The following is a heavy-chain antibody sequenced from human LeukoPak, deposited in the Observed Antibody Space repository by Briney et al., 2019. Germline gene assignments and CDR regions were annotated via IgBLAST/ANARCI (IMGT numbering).Heavy chain of an antibody. CDR3: ARDHRSGSSEDY. Sequence: GGSLRLSCAASGFTVSSNYMSWVRQAPGKGLEWVSVIYSGGSTYSADSVKGRFTISRDSSKNTLFLQMNSLRAEDTAVYYCARDHRSGSSEDYWGQGTLVTVSS. V-gene: IGHV3-66*01. J-gene: IGHJ4*02. CDR1: GFTVSSNY. CDR2: IYSGGST. D-gene: IGHD3-10*01.